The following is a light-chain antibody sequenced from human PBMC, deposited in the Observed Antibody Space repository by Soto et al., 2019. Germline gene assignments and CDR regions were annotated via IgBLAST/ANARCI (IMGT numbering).Light chain of an antibody. V-gene: IGLV2-14*01. J-gene: IGLJ2*01. CDR2: DVN. CDR1: SSDIGGYDY. CDR3: TSYASGSSHVV. Sequence: QSVLTQPASVSGSPEQSITLSCTGTSSDIGGYDYVSWYQRHPGKAPKLIIYDVNNRPSGVSNRFSGSKSGNTASLTISGLQAEDEADYYCTSYASGSSHVVFGGGTPLAVL.